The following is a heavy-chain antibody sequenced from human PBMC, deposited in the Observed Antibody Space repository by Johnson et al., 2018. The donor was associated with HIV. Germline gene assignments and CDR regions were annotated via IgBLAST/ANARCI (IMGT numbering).Heavy chain of an antibody. J-gene: IGHJ3*02. Sequence: VQLVESGGGVVQPGRSLRLSCAASGFTFSSYAMHWVRQAPGKGLEWVAVISYDGSNKYYADAVRGRFTSSRDNSKKTLYLLMNSLRPEDTVVNYFARDRIRITVRVTTLSANAFDMWGQGTMVSVSS. D-gene: IGHD3-16*01. CDR3: ARDRIRITVRVTTLSANAFDM. CDR2: ISYDGSNK. V-gene: IGHV3-30-3*01. CDR1: GFTFSSYA.